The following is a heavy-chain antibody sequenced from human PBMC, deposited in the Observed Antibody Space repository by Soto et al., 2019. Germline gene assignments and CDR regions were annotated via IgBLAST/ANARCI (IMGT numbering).Heavy chain of an antibody. Sequence: QVQLQQWGAGLLKPSETLSLTCAVYGGSFSGYYWSWIRQPPGKGLEWIGEINHSGSTNYNPSLKSRVTISVDTSKNQFSLKLSSVTDADTAVYYCARGFMVRGVIHYYYYYLDVWGKGTTVTVSS. V-gene: IGHV4-34*01. CDR3: ARGFMVRGVIHYYYYYLDV. CDR1: GGSFSGYY. J-gene: IGHJ6*03. D-gene: IGHD3-10*01. CDR2: INHSGST.